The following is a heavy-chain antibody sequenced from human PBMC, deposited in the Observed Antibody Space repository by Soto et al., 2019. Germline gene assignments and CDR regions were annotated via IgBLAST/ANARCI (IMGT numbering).Heavy chain of an antibody. CDR2: INAGNGNT. CDR1: GYTFTSYA. CDR3: AREAPWDYDSSGYYYPG. Sequence: AAVKVSCKASGYTFTSYAMHWVRQAPGQRLEWMGWINAGNGNTKYSQKFQGRVTITRDTSASTAYMELSSLRSDDTAVYYCAREAPWDYDSSGYYYPGWGQGTLVTVSS. V-gene: IGHV1-3*01. J-gene: IGHJ4*02. D-gene: IGHD3-22*01.